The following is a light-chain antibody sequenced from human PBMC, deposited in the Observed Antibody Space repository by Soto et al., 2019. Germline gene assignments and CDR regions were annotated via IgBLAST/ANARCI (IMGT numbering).Light chain of an antibody. CDR3: AAGDDSLNGDVV. J-gene: IGLJ2*01. V-gene: IGLV1-44*01. Sequence: QPVLTQPPSASGTPEQRVTISCSGSSSNIGSNTVNWYQQLPGTAPKLLIYSNNQRPSGVPDRFSGSKSGTSASLAISGLQSEDEADYYCAAGDDSLNGDVVFGGGTKVTVL. CDR1: SSNIGSNT. CDR2: SNN.